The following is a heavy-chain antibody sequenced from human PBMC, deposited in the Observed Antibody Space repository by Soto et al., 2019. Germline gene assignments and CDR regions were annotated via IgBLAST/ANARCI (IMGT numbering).Heavy chain of an antibody. J-gene: IGHJ4*02. V-gene: IGHV3-30-3*01. Sequence: GGSLRLSCAASGFTFSSYAMHWVRQAPGKGLEWVAVISYDGSNKYYADSVKGRFTISRDNSKNTLYLQMNSLRAEDTAVYYCARGYYDILTGYYSQISPFDDWGQGTLATVSS. CDR1: GFTFSSYA. CDR3: ARGYYDILTGYYSQISPFDD. D-gene: IGHD3-9*01. CDR2: ISYDGSNK.